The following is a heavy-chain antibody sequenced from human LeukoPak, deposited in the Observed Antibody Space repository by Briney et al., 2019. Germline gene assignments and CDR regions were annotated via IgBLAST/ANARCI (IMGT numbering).Heavy chain of an antibody. CDR2: VYPSNSET. D-gene: IGHD5-12*01. CDR3: ARHRYSGSDIQGFDY. CDR1: GYRFTDYW. V-gene: IGHV5-51*01. J-gene: IGHJ4*02. Sequence: NRGESLKISCKGSGYRFTDYWIAWVRQMPGKGLEWMGIVYPSNSETRYRPSFQGQVTISADKSISTGYLQWSSLKASDTAMYFCARHRYSGSDIQGFDYWGQGTLVTVSS.